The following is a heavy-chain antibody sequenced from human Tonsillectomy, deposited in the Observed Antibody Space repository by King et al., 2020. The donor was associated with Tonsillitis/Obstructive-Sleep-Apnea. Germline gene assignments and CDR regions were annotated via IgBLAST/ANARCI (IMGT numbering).Heavy chain of an antibody. V-gene: IGHV4-31*03. Sequence: VQLQESGPGLVKPSQTLSLTCTVSGGSISSGGYYWSWIRQHPGKGLEWIGYIYYSGSTNYNPSLKSRVTISVDTSKNQFSLKLSSVTAADTAVYYCARDREGGGSTSLLYYYGIDVWGQGTTVAVSS. CDR1: GGSISSGGYY. D-gene: IGHD2-2*01. J-gene: IGHJ6*02. CDR2: IYYSGST. CDR3: ARDREGGGSTSLLYYYGIDV.